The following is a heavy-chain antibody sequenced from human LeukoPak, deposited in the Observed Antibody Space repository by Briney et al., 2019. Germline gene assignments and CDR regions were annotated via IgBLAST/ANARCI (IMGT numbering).Heavy chain of an antibody. Sequence: PGGSLRLSCAASGFTFSSYWMHWVRQAPGKGLVWVSRINTDGSSTNYADSVKGRFTISRDNAKNTLYLQMNSLRAEDTAVYYCAVGIAVTGSVRGYMDVWGEGTTVTVSS. CDR3: AVGIAVTGSVRGYMDV. CDR2: INTDGSST. J-gene: IGHJ6*03. V-gene: IGHV3-74*01. D-gene: IGHD6-19*01. CDR1: GFTFSSYW.